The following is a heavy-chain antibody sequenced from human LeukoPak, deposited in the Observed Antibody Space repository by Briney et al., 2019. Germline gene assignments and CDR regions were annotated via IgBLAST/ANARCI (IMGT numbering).Heavy chain of an antibody. Sequence: PGRSLRLSCAASGFTFSSYGMHWVRQAPGKALEWVAVISYDGSNKYYADSVKGRFTISRDNSKNTLYLQMNSLRAEDTAVYYCAKDGGYCSGGSCWRGLDYWGQGTLVTVSS. CDR1: GFTFSSYG. CDR3: AKDGGYCSGGSCWRGLDY. D-gene: IGHD2-15*01. CDR2: ISYDGSNK. V-gene: IGHV3-30*18. J-gene: IGHJ4*02.